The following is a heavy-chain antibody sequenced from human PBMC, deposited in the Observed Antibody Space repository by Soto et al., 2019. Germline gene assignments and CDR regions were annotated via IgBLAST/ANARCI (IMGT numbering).Heavy chain of an antibody. CDR3: ARGRVVLMVYAYYYYYYGMDV. D-gene: IGHD2-8*01. J-gene: IGHJ6*02. V-gene: IGHV4-34*01. Sequence: SETLSLTCAVYGGSFSGYYWSWIRQPPGKGLEWIGEINHSGSTNHNPSLKSRVTISVDTSKNQSSLKLSSVTAADTAVYYCARGRVVLMVYAYYYYYYGMDVWGQGTTVTVSS. CDR1: GGSFSGYY. CDR2: INHSGST.